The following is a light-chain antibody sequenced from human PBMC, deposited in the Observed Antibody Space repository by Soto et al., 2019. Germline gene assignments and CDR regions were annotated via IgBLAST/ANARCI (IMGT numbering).Light chain of an antibody. J-gene: IGKJ2*01. CDR2: DAS. Sequence: DIQMTHSPSSLSASVGDRVTITCQASQDISNYLNWYQQKPGKAPKLLIYDASNLETGVPSRFSGSGSGTDFTFTISSLQPEDIATYYCQQYDNRPPYTFGQGTKLEIK. CDR1: QDISNY. CDR3: QQYDNRPPYT. V-gene: IGKV1-33*01.